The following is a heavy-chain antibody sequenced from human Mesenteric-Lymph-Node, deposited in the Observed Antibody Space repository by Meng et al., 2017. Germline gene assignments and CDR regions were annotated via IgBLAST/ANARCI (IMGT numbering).Heavy chain of an antibody. CDR1: GGSFSGYY. Sequence: SETLSLTCAVYGGSFSGYYWSWIRQPPGKGLEWIGEINHSGSTNYNPSLKSRVTISVDTSKNQFSLKLSSVTAEDTAVYYCARAGMAAAGTLDYWGQGTLVTVSS. CDR3: ARAGMAAAGTLDY. CDR2: INHSGST. J-gene: IGHJ4*02. D-gene: IGHD6-13*01. V-gene: IGHV4-34*01.